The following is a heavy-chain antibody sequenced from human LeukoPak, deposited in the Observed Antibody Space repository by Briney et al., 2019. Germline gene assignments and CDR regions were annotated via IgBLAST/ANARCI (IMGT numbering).Heavy chain of an antibody. CDR1: GFTFSDYY. Sequence: GGSLRLSCAASGFTFSDYYMSWIRQAPGKGLEWVSYISSSGSTIYYADSVKGRFTISRDNAKNSLYLQMNSLRAEDMAEYYCARLGKSNSGYYPIDYWGQGTLVTVSS. CDR2: ISSSGSTI. V-gene: IGHV3-11*04. CDR3: ARLGKSNSGYYPIDY. D-gene: IGHD3-22*01. J-gene: IGHJ4*02.